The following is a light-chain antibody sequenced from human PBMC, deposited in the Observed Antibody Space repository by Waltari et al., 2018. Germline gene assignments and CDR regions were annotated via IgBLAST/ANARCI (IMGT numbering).Light chain of an antibody. CDR3: MHSIQHPRT. Sequence: IVMTQTPLSLSVTHGQPASISCKSSYRLLANDGNTYLYWYLQQPGQPPQLLSSEVSNRFSGVPDRFSGSGSGTDFTLNIRRVEAEDVGIYYCMHSIQHPRTFGQGTKLEIK. J-gene: IGKJ1*01. V-gene: IGKV2D-29*01. CDR2: EVS. CDR1: YRLLANDGNTY.